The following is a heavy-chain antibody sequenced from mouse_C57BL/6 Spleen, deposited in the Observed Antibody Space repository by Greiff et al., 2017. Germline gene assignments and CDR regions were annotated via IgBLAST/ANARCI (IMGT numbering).Heavy chain of an antibody. D-gene: IGHD2-1*01. CDR3: ARHYGNYGDYYSMDY. CDR2: ISYDGSN. CDR1: GYSITSGYY. Sequence: EVQLQESGPGLVKPSQSLSLTCSVTGYSITSGYYWNWIRQFPGNKLEWMGYISYDGSNNYNPSLKNRISITRDPSKNQFFLKLNSVTTEDTATYYCARHYGNYGDYYSMDYWGQGTSVTVSS. V-gene: IGHV3-6*01. J-gene: IGHJ4*01.